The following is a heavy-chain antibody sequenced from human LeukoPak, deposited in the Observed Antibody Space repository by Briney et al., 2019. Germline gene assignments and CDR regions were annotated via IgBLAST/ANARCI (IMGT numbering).Heavy chain of an antibody. V-gene: IGHV3-23*01. CDR1: GFTFSSYD. CDR3: AKRAEGYGDSYVDH. D-gene: IGHD4-17*01. J-gene: IGHJ5*02. Sequence: PGGSLRLSCAASGFTFSSYDMSWVRQAPGKGLEWVSVISGSGGTTYYADSVKGRFTISRDNSKNTVFLQMDSLRAEDTAIYYCAKRAEGYGDSYVDHWGQGTLVTVSS. CDR2: ISGSGGTT.